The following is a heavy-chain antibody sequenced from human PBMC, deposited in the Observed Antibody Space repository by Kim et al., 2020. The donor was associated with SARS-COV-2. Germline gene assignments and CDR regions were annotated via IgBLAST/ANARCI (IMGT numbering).Heavy chain of an antibody. V-gene: IGHV3-30*01. CDR3: ARDQYFTGYCSSTSCYMGY. D-gene: IGHD2-2*02. Sequence: GRFTISRDNSKNTLYLQMNSLRAEDTAVYYCARDQYFTGYCSSTSCYMGYWGQGTLVTVSS. J-gene: IGHJ4*02.